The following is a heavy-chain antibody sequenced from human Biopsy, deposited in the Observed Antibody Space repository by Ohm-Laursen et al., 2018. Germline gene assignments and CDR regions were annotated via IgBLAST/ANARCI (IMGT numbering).Heavy chain of an antibody. CDR2: ISHTGGI. Sequence: SQTLSLTCTVSGGSISGYHWSWIRKSPGKGLEWLAYISHTGGITSNPSLNGRATMSLYTSKNQFSLKLNSVTAADTAAYFCARDSRGGHLNTALITGKILDSWGQGILVTVSS. V-gene: IGHV4-59*01. J-gene: IGHJ4*02. D-gene: IGHD5-18*01. CDR1: GGSISGYH. CDR3: ARDSRGGHLNTALITGKILDS.